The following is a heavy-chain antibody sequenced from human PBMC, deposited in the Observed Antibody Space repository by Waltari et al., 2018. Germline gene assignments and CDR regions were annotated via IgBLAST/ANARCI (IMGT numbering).Heavy chain of an antibody. CDR3: ARALSGGDRPSWFDP. J-gene: IGHJ5*02. D-gene: IGHD3-10*01. Sequence: QVQLQESGPGLVKPSETLSLTCTVSGYSISSGYYWGWIRQPPGKGLEWIGSIYHSGSPYQSSSLKSRVNISGDTSKNQFSLKLSSVTAADTAVYYCARALSGGDRPSWFDPWGQGTLVTVSS. CDR2: IYHSGSP. CDR1: GYSISSGYY. V-gene: IGHV4-38-2*02.